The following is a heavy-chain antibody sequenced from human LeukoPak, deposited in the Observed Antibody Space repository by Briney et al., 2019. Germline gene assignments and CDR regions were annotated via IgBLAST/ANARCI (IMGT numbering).Heavy chain of an antibody. V-gene: IGHV4-39*07. CDR3: ARSQTTVTYYYYGMDV. CDR1: GGSISSSSYY. CDR2: IYYSGST. D-gene: IGHD4-17*01. J-gene: IGHJ6*02. Sequence: SETLSLTCTVSGGSISSSSYYWGWIRQPPGKGLEWIGSIYYSGSTYYNPSLKSRVTISVDTSKNQFSLKLSSVTAADTAVYYCARSQTTVTYYYYGMDVWGQGTTVTVSS.